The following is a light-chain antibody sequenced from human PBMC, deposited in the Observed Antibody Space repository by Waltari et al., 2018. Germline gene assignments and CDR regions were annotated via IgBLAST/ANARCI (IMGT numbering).Light chain of an antibody. Sequence: DIVMTQSPDSLAVSLGERATINCKSSQSVLVSSDSKNFLAWYQQKPGQSPKLLIHWASTPDSGVPDRFSGSGSGTDFTLTIITLQGEDVADYYCQQYCSTPPTFGQGTKVEIK. CDR1: QSVLVSSDSKNF. V-gene: IGKV4-1*01. J-gene: IGKJ1*01. CDR3: QQYCSTPPT. CDR2: WAS.